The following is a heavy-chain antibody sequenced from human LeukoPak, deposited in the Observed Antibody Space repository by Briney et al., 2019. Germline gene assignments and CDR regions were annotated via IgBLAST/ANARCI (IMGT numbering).Heavy chain of an antibody. D-gene: IGHD3-10*01. J-gene: IGHJ4*02. CDR1: GFTFSSYA. Sequence: GGSLRLSCAASGFTFSSYAMSWVRQAPGKGLEWVSAISGSGGSTYYADSVKGWFTIFRDNSKNTLYLQMNSLRAEDTAVYYCAKAGVLLWFGEFDYWGQGTLVTVSS. CDR3: AKAGVLLWFGEFDY. CDR2: ISGSGGST. V-gene: IGHV3-23*01.